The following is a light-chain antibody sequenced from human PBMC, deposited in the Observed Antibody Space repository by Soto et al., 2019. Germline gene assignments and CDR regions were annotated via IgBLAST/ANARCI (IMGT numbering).Light chain of an antibody. Sequence: DIQVTQSPSTLSASVGDRVTITCRASQSISSWLAWYQQKPGKAPKLLIYKASSLESGVPSRFSGSGSGTEFTLTISSLQPDDFATYYCQQYNSSFGQGTKVDIK. J-gene: IGKJ2*01. CDR2: KAS. CDR1: QSISSW. CDR3: QQYNSS. V-gene: IGKV1-5*03.